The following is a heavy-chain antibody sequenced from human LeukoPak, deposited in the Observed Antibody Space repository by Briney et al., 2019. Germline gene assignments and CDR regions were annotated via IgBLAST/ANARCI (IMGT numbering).Heavy chain of an antibody. J-gene: IGHJ4*02. V-gene: IGHV4-59*11. Sequence: SETLSLTCSVSGGSISSHYWSWMRQPPGKGREWIGYIYYTGSTDYNPSLKSRVTISVDTSKNQLSLKLSSVTAADAAVYYCARSDGAGATDYWGQGTLVTVPS. CDR2: IYYTGST. CDR1: GGSISSHY. CDR3: ARSDGAGATDY. D-gene: IGHD1-26*01.